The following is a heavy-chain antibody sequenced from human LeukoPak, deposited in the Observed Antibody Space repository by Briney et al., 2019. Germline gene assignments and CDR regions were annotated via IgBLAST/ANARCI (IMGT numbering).Heavy chain of an antibody. CDR1: GGSFSGYY. V-gene: IGHV4-34*01. Sequence: PSETLSLTCAVYGGSFSGYYWSWIRQPPGKGLEWIGEINHSGSTNYNPSLKSRVTISVDTSKNQFSLKLSSVTAADTAVYYCARRRNYYGSGSYYKLGGFDYWGQGTLVTVSS. J-gene: IGHJ4*02. CDR2: INHSGST. D-gene: IGHD3-10*01. CDR3: ARRRNYYGSGSYYKLGGFDY.